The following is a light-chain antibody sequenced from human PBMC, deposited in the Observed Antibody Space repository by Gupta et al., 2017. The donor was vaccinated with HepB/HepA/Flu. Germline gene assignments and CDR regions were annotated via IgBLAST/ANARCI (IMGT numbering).Light chain of an antibody. CDR3: QQSFRSPWT. J-gene: IGKJ1*01. CDR2: SAS. CDR1: QSITLY. V-gene: IGKV1-39*01. Sequence: DIQMTQSPYSLSASVGDRVTITCRASQSITLYLNWYQQIPGKAPKLLIYSASSLQSGVPSRFSGVGFGTNFTLTISSLQPGDFGDYYCQQSFRSPWTFGQGTKVEIK.